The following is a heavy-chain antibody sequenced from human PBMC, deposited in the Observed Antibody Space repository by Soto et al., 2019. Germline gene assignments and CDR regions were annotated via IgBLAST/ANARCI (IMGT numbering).Heavy chain of an antibody. V-gene: IGHV4-61*01. D-gene: IGHD3-22*01. J-gene: IGHJ4*02. CDR3: ARGGSSGYLTRFRDY. CDR1: GGSVSSGSYY. CDR2: IYYSGST. Sequence: PSETLSLTCTVSGGSVSSGSYYWSWIRQPPGKGLEWIGYIYYSGSTNYNPSLKSRVTISVDTSKNQFSLKLSSVTAADTAVYYCARGGSSGYLTRFRDYWGQGTLVTVSS.